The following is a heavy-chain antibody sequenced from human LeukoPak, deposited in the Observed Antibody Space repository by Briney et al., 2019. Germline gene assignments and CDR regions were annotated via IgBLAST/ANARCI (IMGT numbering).Heavy chain of an antibody. J-gene: IGHJ4*02. D-gene: IGHD6-6*01. CDR3: ARHTLEYSSSSDFDY. CDR1: GGSISSSSYY. Sequence: PSETLSLTCTVSGGSISSSSYYWGWIRQPPGKGLEWIGSIYYSGSTYYNPSLKSRVTISVDTSKNQFSLKLSSVTAADTAVYYCARHTLEYSSSSDFDYWGQGTLVTVSS. CDR2: IYYSGST. V-gene: IGHV4-39*01.